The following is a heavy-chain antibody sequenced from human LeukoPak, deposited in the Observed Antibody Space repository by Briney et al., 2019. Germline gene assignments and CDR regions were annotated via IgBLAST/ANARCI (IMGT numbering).Heavy chain of an antibody. V-gene: IGHV3-11*01. CDR3: ARELKYYDFWSGYYTGGDCFDY. D-gene: IGHD3-3*01. J-gene: IGHJ4*02. Sequence: AGGSLRLSCAASGFTFSDYYMSWIRQAPGKGLEWVSYISSSGSTIYYADSVKGRFTISRDNAKNSLYLQMNSLRAEDTAVYYCARELKYYDFWSGYYTGGDCFDYWGQGTLVTVSS. CDR2: ISSSGSTI. CDR1: GFTFSDYY.